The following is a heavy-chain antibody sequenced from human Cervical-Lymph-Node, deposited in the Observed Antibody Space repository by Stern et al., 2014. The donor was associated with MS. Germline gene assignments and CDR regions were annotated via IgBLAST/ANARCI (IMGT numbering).Heavy chain of an antibody. CDR2: IYTSGTT. CDR1: GDSISTGSYF. J-gene: IGHJ6*02. D-gene: IGHD3-10*01. Sequence: QVQLQESGPGLVKPSQTLSLTCSVSGDSISTGSYFWTWIRQPAGKGLEWMGRIYTSGTTHYNPSLKSRVTLSLHTSKNPFSPHLPSVTAADTAVYFCARFGYYYYYDMDVWGQGTTVTVSS. CDR3: ARFGYYYYYDMDV. V-gene: IGHV4-61*02.